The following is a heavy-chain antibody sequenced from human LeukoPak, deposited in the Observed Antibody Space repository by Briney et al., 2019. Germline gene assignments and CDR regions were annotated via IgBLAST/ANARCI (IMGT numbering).Heavy chain of an antibody. CDR1: GFTFSSYS. D-gene: IGHD1-26*01. Sequence: PGGSLRLSCAASGFTFSSYSMNWVRQAPGKGLEWVSYISSSSSTIYYAGSVKGRFTISRDNAKNSLYLQMNSLRAEDTAVYYCASNPGIVGAPLGGQGTLVTVSS. CDR3: ASNPGIVGAPL. J-gene: IGHJ4*02. V-gene: IGHV3-48*01. CDR2: ISSSSSTI.